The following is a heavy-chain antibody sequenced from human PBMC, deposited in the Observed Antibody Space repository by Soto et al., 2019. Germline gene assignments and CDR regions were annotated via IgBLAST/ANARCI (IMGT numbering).Heavy chain of an antibody. J-gene: IGHJ1*01. CDR3: ARDSSGYYNEWYFQH. D-gene: IGHD3-22*01. V-gene: IGHV1-69*01. CDR2: IIPIFGTA. CDR1: GGTFSSYA. Sequence: QVQLVQSGAEVKKPGSSVKVSCKASGGTFSSYAISWVRQAPGQGLEWMGGIIPIFGTANYAQKFQGRVTITADESTSKAYMELSSLRSEDTAVYYCARDSSGYYNEWYFQHWGQGTLVTVSS.